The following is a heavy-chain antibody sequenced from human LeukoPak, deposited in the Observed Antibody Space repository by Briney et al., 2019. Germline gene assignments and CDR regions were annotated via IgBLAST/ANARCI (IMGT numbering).Heavy chain of an antibody. Sequence: GGSLGLSCAASGFTFSSYAMSWVRQAPGGGVEWVSGISDNGGRAYYADSVKGRFAISRDDFKSTLYLQMNSLRGEDTAVYYCAKDYGRTLGGPGYWGGGTLVIVSS. CDR1: GFTFSSYA. V-gene: IGHV3-23*01. D-gene: IGHD1-26*01. CDR3: AKDYGRTLGGPGY. CDR2: ISDNGGRA. J-gene: IGHJ4*01.